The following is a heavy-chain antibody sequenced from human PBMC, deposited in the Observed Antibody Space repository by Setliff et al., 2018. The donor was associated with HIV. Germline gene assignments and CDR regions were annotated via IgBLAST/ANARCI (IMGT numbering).Heavy chain of an antibody. CDR3: ARDGKSSFDY. CDR2: INHSGST. J-gene: IGHJ4*02. V-gene: IGHV4-34*01. CDR1: GGSFSDYY. Sequence: PSETLSLTCAVYGGSFSDYYWTWIRQPPGKGLEWIGEINHSGSTNCNPSLKSRVTISVDTSKNQFSLKVSSATAADTAVYYCARDGKSSFDYWGQGTLVTVSS.